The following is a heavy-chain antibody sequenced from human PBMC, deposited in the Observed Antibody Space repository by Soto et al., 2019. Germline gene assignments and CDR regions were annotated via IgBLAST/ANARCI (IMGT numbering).Heavy chain of an antibody. Sequence: GGSLRLSCAASGFTFSSYSMNWVRQAPGKGLEWVSSISSSSSYIYYADSVRGRFTISRDNAKNSLYLQMNSLRAEDTAVYYCARDGYGDYTFDYWGQGTLVTVSS. V-gene: IGHV3-21*01. CDR3: ARDGYGDYTFDY. D-gene: IGHD4-17*01. CDR1: GFTFSSYS. CDR2: ISSSSSYI. J-gene: IGHJ4*02.